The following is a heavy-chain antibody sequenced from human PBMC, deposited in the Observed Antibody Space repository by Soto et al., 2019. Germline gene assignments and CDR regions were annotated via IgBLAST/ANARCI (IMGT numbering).Heavy chain of an antibody. J-gene: IGHJ4*02. CDR1: GFTFSSYS. D-gene: IGHD2-21*01. CDR2: MSFDGNSK. Sequence: GGSLRLSCAASGFTFSSYSMHWVRQAPGKGLEGVAAMSFDGNSKYFADSVKGRFTISRDNSKNTLSLQMNSLGADDSAVYYCARGRSVIDHDDFEYWGQGTLVTVSS. CDR3: ARGRSVIDHDDFEY. V-gene: IGHV3-30-3*01.